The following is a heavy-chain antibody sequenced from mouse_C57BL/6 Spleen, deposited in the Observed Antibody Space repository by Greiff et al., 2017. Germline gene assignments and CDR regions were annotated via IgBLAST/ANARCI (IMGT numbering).Heavy chain of an antibody. V-gene: IGHV5-17*01. CDR1: GFTFSDYG. Sequence: EVKLMESGGGLVKPGGSLKLSCAASGFTFSDYGMHWVRQAPEKGLEWVAYISSGSSTIYYADTVKGRFTISRDNAKNTLFLQMTSLRSEDTAMYYCARDDGYYLFAYWGQGTLVTVSA. J-gene: IGHJ3*01. CDR3: ARDDGYYLFAY. CDR2: ISSGSSTI. D-gene: IGHD2-3*01.